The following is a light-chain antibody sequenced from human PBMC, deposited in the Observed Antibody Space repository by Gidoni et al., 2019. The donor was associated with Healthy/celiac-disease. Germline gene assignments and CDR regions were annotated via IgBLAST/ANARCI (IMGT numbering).Light chain of an antibody. CDR1: QSVSSN. Sequence: ELVMTQSPATLSVSPGERATLSCRASQSVSSNLAWYQQKPGQAPRLLIYGASTRATGIPARFSGSGSGTEFTLTNSSLQSEDFAVYYCQQYNNWPPYTFGQGTKLESK. V-gene: IGKV3-15*01. J-gene: IGKJ2*01. CDR3: QQYNNWPPYT. CDR2: GAS.